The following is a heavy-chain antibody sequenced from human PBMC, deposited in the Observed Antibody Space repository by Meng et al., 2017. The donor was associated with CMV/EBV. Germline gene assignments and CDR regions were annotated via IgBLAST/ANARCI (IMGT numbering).Heavy chain of an antibody. D-gene: IGHD3-10*01. CDR3: ARDDLPKTVYYGSGSRHASIDY. Sequence: GESLKISCAASGFTFSGSAMHWVRQASGKGLEWVSYISSSGSTIYYADSVKGRFTISRDNAKNSLYLQMNSLRAEDTAVYYCARDDLPKTVYYGSGSRHASIDYWGQGTLVTVSS. J-gene: IGHJ4*02. V-gene: IGHV3-48*04. CDR1: GFTFSGSA. CDR2: ISSSGSTI.